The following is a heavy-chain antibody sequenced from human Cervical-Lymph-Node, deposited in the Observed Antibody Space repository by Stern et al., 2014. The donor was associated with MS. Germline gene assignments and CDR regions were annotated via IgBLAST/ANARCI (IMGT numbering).Heavy chain of an antibody. CDR1: GFTFSYHA. CDR3: ARGGAVATSDYYFDY. D-gene: IGHD5-12*01. Sequence: VQLEESEGGVVQPGRSLRLSCAASGFTFSYHAMHWVRQAPGKGLEWVAVISYDGSDKNDADSVKGRFTISRDNSRNTLYLQMNSLRVDDTAVYYCARGGAVATSDYYFDYWGQGILVTVSS. V-gene: IGHV3-30*01. J-gene: IGHJ4*02. CDR2: ISYDGSDK.